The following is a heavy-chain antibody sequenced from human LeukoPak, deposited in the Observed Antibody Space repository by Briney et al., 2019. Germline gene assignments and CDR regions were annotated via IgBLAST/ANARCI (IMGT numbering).Heavy chain of an antibody. V-gene: IGHV1-69*05. D-gene: IGHD3-22*01. CDR1: GGTFSSYA. CDR2: IIPIFGTA. J-gene: IGHJ4*02. CDR3: SGSGTDSSGDYLGIEKH. Sequence: SVKVSCKASGGTFSSYAISWVRQAPGQGLEWMGRIIPIFGTANYAQKFQGRVTITTDESTSTAYMELSSLRSEDTAVYYCSGSGTDSSGDYLGIEKHWGQGTLATVSS.